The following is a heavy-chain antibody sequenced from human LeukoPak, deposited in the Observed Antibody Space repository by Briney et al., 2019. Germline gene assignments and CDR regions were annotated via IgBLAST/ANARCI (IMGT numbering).Heavy chain of an antibody. D-gene: IGHD2-21*02. CDR3: ARDRYCGGDCYPNWFDP. J-gene: IGHJ5*02. CDR1: GYTFTSYG. V-gene: IGHV1-18*01. CDR2: ISAYNGNT. Sequence: WASVKVSCKASGYTFTSYGISWVRQAPGQGLEWMGWISAYNGNTNYAQKLQGRVTMTTDTSTSTAYMELRSLRSDDTAVYYCARDRYCGGDCYPNWFDPWGQGTLVTVSS.